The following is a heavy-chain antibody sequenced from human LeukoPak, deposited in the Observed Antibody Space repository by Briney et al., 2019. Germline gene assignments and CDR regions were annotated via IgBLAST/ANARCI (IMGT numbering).Heavy chain of an antibody. CDR2: ISYDGSNK. V-gene: IGHV3-30*18. CDR3: AKDYSGSYWSAFDI. D-gene: IGHD1-26*01. CDR1: GFTFSSYV. Sequence: GRSLRLSCAASGFTFSSYVMHWVRQAPGKGLEWVAVISYDGSNKYYADSEKGRFTISRDNSKNTLYLQMNSLRAEDTAVYYCAKDYSGSYWSAFDIWGQGTMVTVSS. J-gene: IGHJ3*02.